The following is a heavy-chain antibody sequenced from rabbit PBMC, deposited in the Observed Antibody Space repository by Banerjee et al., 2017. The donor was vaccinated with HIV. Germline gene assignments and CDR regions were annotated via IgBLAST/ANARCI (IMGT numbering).Heavy chain of an antibody. CDR2: IDAGSSGRT. V-gene: IGHV1S45*01. Sequence: QEQLEESGGDLVKPEGSLTLTCTASGFSFSSTYYMCWVRQAPGKGLEWIACIDAGSSGRTYYTSWAKGRFTISKTSSTTVTLQMTSLTVADTATYFCARESTYDDYGHFNLWGPGTLVTVS. D-gene: IGHD2-1*01. CDR3: ARESTYDDYGHFNL. CDR1: GFSFSSTYY. J-gene: IGHJ4*01.